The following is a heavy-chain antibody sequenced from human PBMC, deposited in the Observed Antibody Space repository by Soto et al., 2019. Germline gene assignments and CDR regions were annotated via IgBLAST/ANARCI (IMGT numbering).Heavy chain of an antibody. CDR1: GASTSASDYY. CDR3: VRAQGYCSASTCSYYFDS. CDR2: IFDSGTT. D-gene: IGHD2-2*01. J-gene: IGHJ4*02. Sequence: QVQLQESGPGLVKPSQTLSLTCTVSGASTSASDYYWGWIRQHPGKGLEWVGSIFDSGTTFDNPSLKSRLTTSVDTSKNQFSLKLSSVTAADTAVYYCVRAQGYCSASTCSYYFDSWGQGTLVTVSS. V-gene: IGHV4-31*03.